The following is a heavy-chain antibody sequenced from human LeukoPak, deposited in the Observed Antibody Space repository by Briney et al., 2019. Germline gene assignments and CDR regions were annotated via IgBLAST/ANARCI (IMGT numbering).Heavy chain of an antibody. CDR1: GFTFSSYA. J-gene: IGHJ4*02. CDR2: MSYDGSNK. Sequence: PGGSLRLSCAASGFTFSSYAMHWVRQAPGKGLEWVAVMSYDGSNKYYADSVKGRFTISRDNSKNTLYLQMNSLRAEDTAVYYCARDDDLDYWGQGTLVTVSS. D-gene: IGHD3-16*01. CDR3: ARDDDLDY. V-gene: IGHV3-30-3*01.